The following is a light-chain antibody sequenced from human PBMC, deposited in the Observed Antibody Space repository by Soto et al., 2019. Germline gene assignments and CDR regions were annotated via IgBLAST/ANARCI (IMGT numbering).Light chain of an antibody. V-gene: IGKV3-15*01. J-gene: IGKJ5*01. CDR3: QQYNNWPFIT. Sequence: EIVMTQSPVTLSVSPGERVTLSCRASQSVSSNLAWYQQKPGQAPSLLIYGAFTRATGIPARFSGTGSGTEFTLTIRSLQSEDFAVYYCQQYNNWPFITFGQGTRREIK. CDR1: QSVSSN. CDR2: GAF.